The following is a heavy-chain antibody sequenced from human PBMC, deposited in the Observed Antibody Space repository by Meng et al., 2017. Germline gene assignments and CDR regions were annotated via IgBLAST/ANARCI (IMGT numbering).Heavy chain of an antibody. J-gene: IGHJ5*02. V-gene: IGHV3-66*02. CDR3: ARESMYNWFDP. CDR2: IYSGGST. D-gene: IGHD6-6*01. Sequence: VPVGESGGGLVQPGGSLRLSCAAFGFTVSSNYMSWVRQAPGKGLEWVSVIYSGGSTYYADSVKGRFTISRDNSKNTLYLQMNSLRAEDTAVYYCARESMYNWFDPWGQGTLVTVS. CDR1: GFTVSSNY.